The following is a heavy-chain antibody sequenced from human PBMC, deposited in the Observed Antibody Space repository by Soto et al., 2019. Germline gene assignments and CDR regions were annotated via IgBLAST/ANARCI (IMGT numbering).Heavy chain of an antibody. J-gene: IGHJ5*02. CDR3: ARSRLYCSGSSCYSYWFDP. Sequence: PSETLSLTCTVSGGSINSGDYYWSWIRQPPGKGLEWIGYIFYTGSTHYNPSLKGRLTISVDTSKKQFSLKLRSVTAADTAVYYCARSRLYCSGSSCYSYWFDPWGQGTLVTVSS. CDR2: IFYTGST. D-gene: IGHD2-15*01. V-gene: IGHV4-30-4*01. CDR1: GGSINSGDYY.